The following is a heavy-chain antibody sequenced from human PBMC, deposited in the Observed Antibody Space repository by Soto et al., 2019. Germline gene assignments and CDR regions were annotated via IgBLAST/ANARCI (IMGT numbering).Heavy chain of an antibody. J-gene: IGHJ3*02. CDR1: GFTFSSYC. Sequence: PGGSLRLSCAASGFTFSSYCMHWDRQAPGKGLEWVSRINSDGSSTSYADSVKGRFAISRDNAKNTLYLQMNSLRAEDTAVYYCAVLPLEYYDFWSGSDAFDIWGQGTMVTVSS. CDR2: INSDGSST. D-gene: IGHD3-3*01. V-gene: IGHV3-74*01. CDR3: AVLPLEYYDFWSGSDAFDI.